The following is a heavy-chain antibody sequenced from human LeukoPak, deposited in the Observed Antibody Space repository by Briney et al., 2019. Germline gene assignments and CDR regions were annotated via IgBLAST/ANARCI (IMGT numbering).Heavy chain of an antibody. CDR2: INHSGST. J-gene: IGHJ3*02. Sequence: SSETLSLTCAVCGGSFSGYYWSWIRQPPGKGLEWIGEINHSGSTNYNPSLKSRVTISVDTSKNQFSLKLSSVTAADTAVYYCARANISSSWSDAFDIWGQGTMVTVSS. D-gene: IGHD6-13*01. V-gene: IGHV4-34*01. CDR3: ARANISSSWSDAFDI. CDR1: GGSFSGYY.